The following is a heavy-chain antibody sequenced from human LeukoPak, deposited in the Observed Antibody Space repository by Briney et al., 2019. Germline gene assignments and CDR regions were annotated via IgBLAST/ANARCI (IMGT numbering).Heavy chain of an antibody. J-gene: IGHJ4*02. CDR3: AKDLMGIAAAGTCFDY. CDR1: GFTFSSYS. Sequence: GGSLRLSCAASGFTFSSYSMNWVRQAPGKGLEWVSGISWNSGSIGYADSVKGRFTISRDNAKNSLYLQMNSLRAEDTALYYCAKDLMGIAAAGTCFDYWGQGTLVTVSS. V-gene: IGHV3-9*01. D-gene: IGHD6-13*01. CDR2: ISWNSGSI.